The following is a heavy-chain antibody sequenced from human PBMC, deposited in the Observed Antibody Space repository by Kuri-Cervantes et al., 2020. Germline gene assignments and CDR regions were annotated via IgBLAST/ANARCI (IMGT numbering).Heavy chain of an antibody. CDR1: GFTFDDYG. V-gene: IGHV3-20*04. D-gene: IGHD2/OR15-2a*01. Sequence: LSLTCVGSGFTFDDYGMSWVRQVPGKGLEWVAGIKWNGRETGYAESVKGRFTISRDNAKNSLFLQMNSLEVDDTALYYCSRGLLSTTTSCSDFWGQGTLVTVSS. CDR2: IKWNGRET. CDR3: SRGLLSTTTSCSDF. J-gene: IGHJ4*02.